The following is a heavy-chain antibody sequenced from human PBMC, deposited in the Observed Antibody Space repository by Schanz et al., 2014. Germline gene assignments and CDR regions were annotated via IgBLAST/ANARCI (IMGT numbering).Heavy chain of an antibody. CDR2: MNPNSGNT. J-gene: IGHJ4*02. V-gene: IGHV1-8*02. Sequence: QVQVVQSGAEVKKPGASVKVSCKASGYTFTSYGISWVRQAPGQGLEWMGWMNPNSGNTGYAQKFQGRVTMTRNTSISTAYIELHILTSEDTAVYYCARGRTFDYWGQGTLVTVSS. CDR1: GYTFTSYG. CDR3: ARGRTFDY.